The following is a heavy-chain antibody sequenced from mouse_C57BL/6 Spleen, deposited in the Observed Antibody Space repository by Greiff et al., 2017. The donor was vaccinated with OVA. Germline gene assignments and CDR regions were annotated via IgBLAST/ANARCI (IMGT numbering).Heavy chain of an antibody. D-gene: IGHD4-1*01. CDR3: ARTGRAVFAY. V-gene: IGHV1-26*01. CDR2: INPNNGGT. CDR1: GYTFTDYY. J-gene: IGHJ3*01. Sequence: EVKLQQSGPELVKPGASVKISCKASGYTFTDYYMNWVKQSHGKSLEWIGDINPNNGGTSYNQKFKGKATLTVDKSSSTAYMELRSLTSEDSAVYYCARTGRAVFAYWGQGTLVTVSA.